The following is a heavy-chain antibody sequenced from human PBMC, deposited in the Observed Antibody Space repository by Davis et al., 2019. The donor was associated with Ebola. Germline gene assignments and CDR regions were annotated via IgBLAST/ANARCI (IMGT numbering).Heavy chain of an antibody. CDR1: GYTFTGYY. Sequence: SVKVSCKASGYTFTGYYMHWVRQAPGQGLEWMGGIIPILGIANYAQKFQGRVTITADKSTSTAYMELSSLRSEDTAVYYCARNRLHKYCTNGVCSEFDYWGQGTLVTVSS. J-gene: IGHJ4*02. V-gene: IGHV1-69*10. CDR2: IIPILGIA. D-gene: IGHD2-8*01. CDR3: ARNRLHKYCTNGVCSEFDY.